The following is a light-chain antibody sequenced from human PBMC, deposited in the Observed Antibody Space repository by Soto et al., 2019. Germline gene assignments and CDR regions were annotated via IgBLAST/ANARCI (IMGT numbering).Light chain of an antibody. V-gene: IGKV2-24*01. CDR2: QVS. Sequence: VLTQTPLSSPVTLGQPASISCRSSQSLVYSDGNTYLSWLQQRPGQPPRLLIYQVSNRFSGVPARFIGSGAGTDFTLKISRVEAEDVGVYSCIQFSHFPRTFGQGTKVEIK. CDR1: QSLVYSDGNTY. J-gene: IGKJ1*01. CDR3: IQFSHFPRT.